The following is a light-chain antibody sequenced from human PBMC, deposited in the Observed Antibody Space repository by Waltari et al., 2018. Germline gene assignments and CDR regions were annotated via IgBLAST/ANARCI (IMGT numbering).Light chain of an antibody. CDR2: DAS. CDR3: QQYHNWPPG. CDR1: QSVRSS. J-gene: IGKJ3*01. Sequence: EMVMTQSPATLSVSLGERATLPCRASQSVRSSLAWYQQKPGQAPRLLVYDASTRATGVPSRYSAIGSGTYFILTISGMQSENFAVYYCQQYHNWPPGFGPETKVDIK. V-gene: IGKV3-15*01.